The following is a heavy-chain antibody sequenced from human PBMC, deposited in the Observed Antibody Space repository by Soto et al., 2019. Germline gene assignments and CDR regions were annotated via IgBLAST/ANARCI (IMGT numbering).Heavy chain of an antibody. CDR1: GYTFTSYG. J-gene: IGHJ6*02. Sequence: ASVKVSCKASGYTFTSYGISWVRQAPGQGLEWMGWISAYNGNTNYAQKLQGRVTMTTDTSTGTAYMELRSLRSDDTAVYYCARIVVVPAAAPEGGNYYYYGMDVWGQGTTVTVSS. CDR3: ARIVVVPAAAPEGGNYYYYGMDV. V-gene: IGHV1-18*04. D-gene: IGHD2-2*01. CDR2: ISAYNGNT.